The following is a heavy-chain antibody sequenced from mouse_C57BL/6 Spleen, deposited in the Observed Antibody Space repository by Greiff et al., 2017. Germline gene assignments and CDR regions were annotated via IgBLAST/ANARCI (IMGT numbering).Heavy chain of an antibody. CDR2: IYPGSGST. CDR1: GYTFTSYW. D-gene: IGHD1-1*01. J-gene: IGHJ1*03. V-gene: IGHV1-55*01. CDR3: ANTGTSDCYCDV. Sequence: QVQLQQPGAELVKPGASVKMSCKASGYTFTSYWITWVKQRPGQGLEWIGDIYPGSGSTNYNEKFKSKATLTVDTSSSTAYMQLSSLTSEGSAVYYCANTGTSDCYCDVWGTGTTVTVSS.